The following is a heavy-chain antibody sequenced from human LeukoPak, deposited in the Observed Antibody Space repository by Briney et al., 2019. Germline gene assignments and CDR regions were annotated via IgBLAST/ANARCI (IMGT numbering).Heavy chain of an antibody. CDR3: ARDRAGAVAATGDAFDI. CDR2: IIPIFGTA. CDR1: GGTFSSYA. J-gene: IGHJ3*02. Sequence: GSSVKVSCKASGGTFSSYAISWVRQAPGQGLEWMGVIIPIFGTANYAQKFQGRVTITADKSTSTAYMELSSLRSEDTAVYYCARDRAGAVAATGDAFDIWGQGTMVTVSS. D-gene: IGHD6-19*01. V-gene: IGHV1-69*06.